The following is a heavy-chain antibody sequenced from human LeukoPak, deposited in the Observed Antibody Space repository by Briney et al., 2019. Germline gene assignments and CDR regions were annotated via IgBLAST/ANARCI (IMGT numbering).Heavy chain of an antibody. J-gene: IGHJ1*01. CDR1: GGSISSGDYY. V-gene: IGHV4-30-4*01. CDR2: IYYSGST. CDR3: ARGYDSSGYYHAEYFQH. D-gene: IGHD3-22*01. Sequence: SQTLSLTCTVSGGSISSGDYYWCWIRQPSGKGLEWIGYIYYSGSTYYNPSLKSRVTISVDTSKNQFSLKLSSVTAADTAVYYCARGYDSSGYYHAEYFQHWGQGTLVTVSS.